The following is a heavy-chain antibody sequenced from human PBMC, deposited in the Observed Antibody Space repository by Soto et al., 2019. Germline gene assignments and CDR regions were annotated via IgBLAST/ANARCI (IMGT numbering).Heavy chain of an antibody. D-gene: IGHD1-1*01. V-gene: IGHV3-23*01. CDR3: AKQQGPGTPYYYAMDV. Sequence: GGSLRLSCAASGFTFSSYAMSWVRQAPGKGLEWVSVIRSSGDRTYYADSVKGRFTISRDNSKNTLYMQMNSLRAEDTAVYYCAKQQGPGTPYYYAMDVCGQGTTVTVSS. J-gene: IGHJ6*02. CDR1: GFTFSSYA. CDR2: IRSSGDRT.